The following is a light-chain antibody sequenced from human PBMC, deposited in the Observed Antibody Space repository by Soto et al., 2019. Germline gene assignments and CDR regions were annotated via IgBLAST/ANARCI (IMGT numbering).Light chain of an antibody. Sequence: DIQMTQSPSTLSASVGDRVTITCRASQSISSWLAWYQQKPGKAPKLLIYMASSLESGVPSRFSGSGSGTEFTLTISSLQPDDFATYCCQQYNSYSWTFGQGTKVEIK. CDR3: QQYNSYSWT. V-gene: IGKV1-5*03. J-gene: IGKJ1*01. CDR1: QSISSW. CDR2: MAS.